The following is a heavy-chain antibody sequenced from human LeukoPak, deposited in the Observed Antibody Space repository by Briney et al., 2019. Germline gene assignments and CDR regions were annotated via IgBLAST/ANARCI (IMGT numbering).Heavy chain of an antibody. J-gene: IGHJ4*02. D-gene: IGHD3-22*01. Sequence: AGGSLRLSCAASGFTFSSYSMNWVRQAPGKGLEWVSSISSSSSYIYYADSVKGRFTIFRDNAKNSLYLQMNSLRAEDTAVYYCARDVLYYDSSGYYHHDYWGQGTLVTVSS. CDR3: ARDVLYYDSSGYYHHDY. V-gene: IGHV3-21*01. CDR1: GFTFSSYS. CDR2: ISSSSSYI.